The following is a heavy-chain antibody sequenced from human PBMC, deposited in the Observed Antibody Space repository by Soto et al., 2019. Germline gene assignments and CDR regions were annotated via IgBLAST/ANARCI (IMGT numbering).Heavy chain of an antibody. CDR2: VYSTGGT. CDR1: SGPSSSHN. Sequence: QVQLQQSGPGLVKPSETLSLTCSVSSGPSSSHNWGWIRQPPGRGLEWIGYVYSTGGTSYNPSLKGRVTISADTSTNHISLTLTSVTAADTAVYYCVRQGIGNLHGLVDVWCQGTTVRVSS. D-gene: IGHD1-1*01. V-gene: IGHV4-59*08. J-gene: IGHJ6*02. CDR3: VRQGIGNLHGLVDV.